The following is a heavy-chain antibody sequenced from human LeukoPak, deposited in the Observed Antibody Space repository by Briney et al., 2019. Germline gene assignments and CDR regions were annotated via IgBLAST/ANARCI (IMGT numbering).Heavy chain of an antibody. J-gene: IGHJ6*04. CDR1: GFTFDGYA. V-gene: IGHV3-43D*04. CDR3: AKDLDYLQDYYYGMDV. CDR2: ISWDGGST. Sequence: GGSLRLSCAASGFTFDGYAMHWVRQAPGKGLEWVSVISWDGGSTYYADSVKGRFTISRDNSKNSLYLQMNSLRAEDTALYYCAKDLDYLQDYYYGMDVWGKGTTVTVSS. D-gene: IGHD4-11*01.